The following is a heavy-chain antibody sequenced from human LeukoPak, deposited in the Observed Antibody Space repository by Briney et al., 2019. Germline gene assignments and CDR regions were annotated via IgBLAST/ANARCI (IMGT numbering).Heavy chain of an antibody. CDR2: IWYDGSYK. D-gene: IGHD4-23*01. Sequence: GRSLRLSCAASGFTFRTYGMHWVRQAPGKGLEWVAVIWYDGSYKYYADSVKGRFTISRDNAKNSLFLQMNSLRVDDTAVYYCARDRGYSTFDYWGQGTLVTVSS. CDR1: GFTFRTYG. CDR3: ARDRGYSTFDY. V-gene: IGHV3-33*01. J-gene: IGHJ4*02.